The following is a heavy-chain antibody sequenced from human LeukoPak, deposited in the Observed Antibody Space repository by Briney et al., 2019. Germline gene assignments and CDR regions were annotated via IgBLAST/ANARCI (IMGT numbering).Heavy chain of an antibody. V-gene: IGHV3-30-3*01. J-gene: IGHJ4*02. CDR3: AREGGPYRPLDY. CDR2: ISYDGSNK. CDR1: GFTFSSYA. Sequence: HPGRSLRLSCAASGFTFSSYAIHWVRQAPGKGLEWVAVISYDGSNKYYADSVKGRFTISRDNSKNTLYLQMNSLRAEDTAVYYCAREGGPYRPLDYSGQGTLVTVSS.